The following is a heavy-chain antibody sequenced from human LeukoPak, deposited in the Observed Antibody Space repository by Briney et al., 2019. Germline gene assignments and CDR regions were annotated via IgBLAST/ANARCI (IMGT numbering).Heavy chain of an antibody. CDR2: ISYDGTHK. D-gene: IGHD6-6*01. CDR3: ARGHLPYTSPSVDY. J-gene: IGHJ4*02. CDR1: GFTFSSYP. Sequence: GGSLRLSCAASGFTFSSYPMHWVRRAPGKGLEWVAVISYDGTHKYYADSVKGRFTISRDNSKNTLYLQMNSLRADDTAVYFCARGHLPYTSPSVDYWGQGTLLTVSS. V-gene: IGHV3-30-3*01.